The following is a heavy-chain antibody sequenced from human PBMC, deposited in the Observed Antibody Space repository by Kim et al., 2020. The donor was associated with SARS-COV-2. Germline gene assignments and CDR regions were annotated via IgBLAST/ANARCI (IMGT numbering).Heavy chain of an antibody. D-gene: IGHD2-2*01. CDR2: GHT. Sequence: GHTGYSQKFQGRITISRDTSASTAYMELSSLRSEDTAVYYCARGYDYAFHDWGQGTLVTVSS. V-gene: IGHV1-3*01. CDR3: ARGYDYAFHD. J-gene: IGHJ4*02.